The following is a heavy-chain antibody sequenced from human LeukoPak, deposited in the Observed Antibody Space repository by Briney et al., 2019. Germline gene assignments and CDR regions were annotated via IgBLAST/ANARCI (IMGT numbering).Heavy chain of an antibody. CDR3: ARDIRNYYGSGSYSY. CDR1: GFTFDDYA. Sequence: GRSLRLSCAASGFTFDDYAMHWVRQAPGKGLEWVSGISWNSGSLGYADSVKGRFTISRDNAKNSLYLQMNSLRVEDTALYYCARDIRNYYGSGSYSYWGQGTLLTVSS. CDR2: ISWNSGSL. V-gene: IGHV3-9*01. J-gene: IGHJ4*02. D-gene: IGHD3-10*01.